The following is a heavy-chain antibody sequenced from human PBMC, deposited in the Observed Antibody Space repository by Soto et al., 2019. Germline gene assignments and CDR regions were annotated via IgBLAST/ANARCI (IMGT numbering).Heavy chain of an antibody. CDR3: ARLSGSGYPYYYYGTDV. CDR1: VYSFTSYC. D-gene: IGHD3-10*01. V-gene: IGHV5-51*01. CDR2: IYPGDSDT. J-gene: IGHJ6*02. Sequence: HVENLMISCTGSVYSFTSYCIGWVRQMPGKGLEWMWIIYPGDSDTRYSPSFQGQVTISADKSISTAYLQWSSLKASDTAMYYCARLSGSGYPYYYYGTDVWGQGTTDTVSS.